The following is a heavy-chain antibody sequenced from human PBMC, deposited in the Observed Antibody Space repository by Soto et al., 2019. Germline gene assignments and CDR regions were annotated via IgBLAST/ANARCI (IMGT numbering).Heavy chain of an antibody. Sequence: QVQLVESGGGVVQPGRSLRLSCAASGFTFSSYAMHWFRQAPGKGLEWVAVISYDGSNKYYADSVKGRFTIYRDNSKNTLYLQMNSLRAEDTGVYYCARPLDIVAPYDAFDIWGQGTMVTVSS. CDR1: GFTFSSYA. CDR3: ARPLDIVAPYDAFDI. V-gene: IGHV3-30-3*01. CDR2: ISYDGSNK. J-gene: IGHJ3*02. D-gene: IGHD5-12*01.